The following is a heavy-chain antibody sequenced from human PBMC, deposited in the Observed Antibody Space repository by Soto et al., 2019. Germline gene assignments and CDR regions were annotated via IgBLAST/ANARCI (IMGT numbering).Heavy chain of an antibody. CDR2: ISYDGSNK. D-gene: IGHD6-19*01. Sequence: PGGSLRHSCVASGFTFRSYAMHWVRQAPGKGLEWVAVISYDGSNKYYADCVKGRFTISRDNSKNTLYLQMNSLRAEDTAVYYCARFPWASSGSYYFEYLGQGTLVTV. V-gene: IGHV3-30-3*01. CDR1: GFTFRSYA. J-gene: IGHJ4*02. CDR3: ARFPWASSGSYYFEY.